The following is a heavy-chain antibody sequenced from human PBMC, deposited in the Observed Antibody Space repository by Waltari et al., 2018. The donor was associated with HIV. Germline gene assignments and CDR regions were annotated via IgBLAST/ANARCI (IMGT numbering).Heavy chain of an antibody. V-gene: IGHV4-34*01. Sequence: QVQLQQWGAGLLKPSETLSLTCAVYGGSFSGYYWSWIRQPPGKGLEWIGEINHSGSNNYNPAHESRVTISVDTSKNQFSLKLSSVTAADTAVYYCARGRPHTAMANYYYYGMDVWGQGTTVTVSS. CDR2: INHSGSN. J-gene: IGHJ6*02. CDR1: GGSFSGYY. D-gene: IGHD5-18*01. CDR3: ARGRPHTAMANYYYYGMDV.